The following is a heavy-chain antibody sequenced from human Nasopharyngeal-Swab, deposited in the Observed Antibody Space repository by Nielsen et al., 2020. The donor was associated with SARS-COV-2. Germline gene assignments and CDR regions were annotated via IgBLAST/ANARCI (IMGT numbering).Heavy chain of an antibody. J-gene: IGHJ3*02. D-gene: IGHD3-3*01. CDR1: GGSISSSNW. CDR3: ARDSGTRQYYDFWSGYDAYAFDI. CDR2: IYHSGST. Sequence: SETLSLTCAVSGGSISSSNWWSWVRQPPGKGLEWIGEIYHSGSTNYNPSLKSRVTISVDTSKNQFSLKLSSVTAADTAVYYCARDSGTRQYYDFWSGYDAYAFDIWGQGTMVTVSS. V-gene: IGHV4-4*02.